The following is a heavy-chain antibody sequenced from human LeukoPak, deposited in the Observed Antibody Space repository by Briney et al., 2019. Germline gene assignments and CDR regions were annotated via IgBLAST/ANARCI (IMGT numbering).Heavy chain of an antibody. J-gene: IGHJ4*02. V-gene: IGHV1-18*01. Sequence: GASVKVSCKASGYTFTSYGISWVRQAPGQGLEWMGWISVYNGNTNYAQKFQGRVTMTRDTSISTAYMELSRLRSDDTAVYYCARAPYSSGWYPTSDYFDYWGQGTLVTVSS. CDR3: ARAPYSSGWYPTSDYFDY. CDR1: GYTFTSYG. CDR2: ISVYNGNT. D-gene: IGHD6-19*01.